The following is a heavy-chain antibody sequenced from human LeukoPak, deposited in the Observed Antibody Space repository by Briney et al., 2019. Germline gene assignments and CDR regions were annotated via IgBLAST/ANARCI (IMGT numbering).Heavy chain of an antibody. CDR3: ARGWDSGYDYFDY. J-gene: IGHJ4*02. V-gene: IGHV1-2*02. Sequence: GASVKVSCKTSGHTFTGYYMHWVRQAPGQGLEWMGWINPNSGGTNYAQKFQGRVTMTRDTSISTAYMELSRLRSEDTAVYYCARGWDSGYDYFDYWGQGTLVTVSS. CDR1: GHTFTGYY. D-gene: IGHD5-12*01. CDR2: INPNSGGT.